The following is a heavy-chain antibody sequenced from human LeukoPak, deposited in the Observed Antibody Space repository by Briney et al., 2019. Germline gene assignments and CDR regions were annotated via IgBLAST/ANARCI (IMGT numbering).Heavy chain of an antibody. J-gene: IGHJ4*02. V-gene: IGHV1-2*02. CDR2: INPNSGAP. Sequence: ASVKVSCKASGYTFTGYYMHWVRQAPGQGLEWMGWINPNSGAPYCPQNFQGRVTMTRDTSISTAYMELSSLRSDDTAVYYCARDSNSSSSDPDYWGQGTLVTVSS. D-gene: IGHD6-6*01. CDR1: GYTFTGYY. CDR3: ARDSNSSSSDPDY.